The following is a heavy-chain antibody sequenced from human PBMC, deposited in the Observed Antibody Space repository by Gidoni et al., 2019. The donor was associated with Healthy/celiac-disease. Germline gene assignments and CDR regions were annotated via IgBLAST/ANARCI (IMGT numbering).Heavy chain of an antibody. V-gene: IGHV3-48*03. CDR2: ISTSGSTI. D-gene: IGHD6-13*01. CDR3: AREEGRGIAAASAFDI. CDR1: GFTFSSHE. Sequence: EVQLVESGGGLVQPGWSLRLSCAAPGFTFSSHELNWVRQAPGKALEWVSYISTSGSTIYYAHSVKRRFTISRDKAKNSLYLQMNSVRAEDTAVYYCAREEGRGIAAASAFDIWGQGTMVTVSS. J-gene: IGHJ3*02.